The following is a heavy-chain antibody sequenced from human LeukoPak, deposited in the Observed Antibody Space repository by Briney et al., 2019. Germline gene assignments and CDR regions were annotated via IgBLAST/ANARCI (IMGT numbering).Heavy chain of an antibody. D-gene: IGHD5-24*01. V-gene: IGHV3-74*01. CDR1: GFTFSSYW. CDR3: ARGMEEMATPPSSWFDP. J-gene: IGHJ5*02. Sequence: HTGGSLRLSCAASGFTFSSYWMRWVRQAPGKGLVWVSGINSDGSSTSYADPVKGRFTISRDNAKNTLYLQMNSVKAEDTAVYYCARGMEEMATPPSSWFDPWRQGTLVTVTS. CDR2: INSDGSST.